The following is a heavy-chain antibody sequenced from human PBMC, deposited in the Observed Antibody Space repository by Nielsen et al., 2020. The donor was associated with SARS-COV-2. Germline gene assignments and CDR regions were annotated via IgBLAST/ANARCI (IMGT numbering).Heavy chain of an antibody. V-gene: IGHV3-33*01. CDR2: IWYDGSNK. CDR1: GFTFSSYG. J-gene: IGHJ4*02. D-gene: IGHD6-13*01. CDR3: ARDLAAAGTGDDY. Sequence: GESLKISCAASGFTFSSYGMHWVRQAPGKGLEWVAVIWYDGSNKYYADSVKGRFTISRDNSKNTLYLQMNSLRAEDTAGYYCARDLAAAGTGDDYWGQGTLVTVSS.